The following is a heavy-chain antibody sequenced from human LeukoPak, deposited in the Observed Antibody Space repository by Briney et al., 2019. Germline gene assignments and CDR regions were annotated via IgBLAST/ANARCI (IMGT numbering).Heavy chain of an antibody. D-gene: IGHD2-21*02. Sequence: GGSLRLSCAASGFTFRTYWMSWVRQAPGKGLEWVANIHPDGIEKYHVDSVKGRFTIFRDNARNLLYLQMSNLRADDTAVYYCSRGDDFSGDSWGQGTLVTVSS. CDR2: IHPDGIEK. CDR1: GFTFRTYW. J-gene: IGHJ5*01. V-gene: IGHV3-7*04. CDR3: SRGDDFSGDS.